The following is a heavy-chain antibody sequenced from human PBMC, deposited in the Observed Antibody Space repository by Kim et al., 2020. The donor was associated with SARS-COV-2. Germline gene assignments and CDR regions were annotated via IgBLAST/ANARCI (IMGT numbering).Heavy chain of an antibody. CDR3: ARDSDETVSYWYFDL. Sequence: GGSLRLSCAASGFTFSRFGMHWVRQPPGKGLEWVAAIRYDGRQEFYADSVKGRFTVSRDNSKNTLYLQMSSLRAEDTAVYSCARDSDETVSYWYFDLWGR. CDR1: GFTFSRFG. D-gene: IGHD1-1*01. V-gene: IGHV3-33*01. CDR2: IRYDGRQE. J-gene: IGHJ2*01.